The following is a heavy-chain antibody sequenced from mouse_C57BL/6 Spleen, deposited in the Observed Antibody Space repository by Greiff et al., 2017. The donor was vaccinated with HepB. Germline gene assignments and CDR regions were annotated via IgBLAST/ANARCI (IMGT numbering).Heavy chain of an antibody. CDR1: GYTFTSYW. Sequence: QVQLQQPGTELVKPGASVKLSCKASGYTFTSYWMQWVKQRPGQGLEWIGEIDPSDSYTNYNQKFKGKATLTVDTSSSTAYMQLSSLTSEDSAVYYCARGNYDGYPYWGQGTTLTVSS. J-gene: IGHJ2*01. V-gene: IGHV1-50*01. CDR3: ARGNYDGYPY. CDR2: IDPSDSYT. D-gene: IGHD2-3*01.